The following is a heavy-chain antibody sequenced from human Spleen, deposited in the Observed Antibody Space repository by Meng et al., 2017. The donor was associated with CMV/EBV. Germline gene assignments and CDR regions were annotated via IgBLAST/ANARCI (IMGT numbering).Heavy chain of an antibody. J-gene: IGHJ5*02. CDR1: YPFISYG. CDR2: ISGYNGRT. CDR3: ARERTIFGVVIAPFRLDP. Sequence: YPFISYGISWVRQAPGKGLEWMGWISGYNGRTNYAQKFQGRVTITADKSTSTAYMELSSLRSEDTAVYYCARERTIFGVVIAPFRLDPWGQGTLVTVSS. V-gene: IGHV1-18*01. D-gene: IGHD3-3*01.